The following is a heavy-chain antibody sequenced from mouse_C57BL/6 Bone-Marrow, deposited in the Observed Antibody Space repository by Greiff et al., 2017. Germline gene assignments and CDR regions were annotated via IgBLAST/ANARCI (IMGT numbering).Heavy chain of an antibody. CDR3: ARGDYYYGSSYGRFAY. D-gene: IGHD1-1*01. Sequence: VQLVESGAELARPGASVKLSCKASGYTFTSYGISWVKQRTGQGLEWIGEIYPRSGNTYYNEKFKGKATLTADKSSSTAYMELRSLTSEDSAVYFCARGDYYYGSSYGRFAYWGQGTLVTVSA. V-gene: IGHV1-81*01. CDR1: GYTFTSYG. J-gene: IGHJ3*01. CDR2: IYPRSGNT.